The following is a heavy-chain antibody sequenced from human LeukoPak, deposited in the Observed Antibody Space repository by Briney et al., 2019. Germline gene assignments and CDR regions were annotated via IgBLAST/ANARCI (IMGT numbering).Heavy chain of an antibody. CDR3: TADPDSSAYSSPFDY. J-gene: IGHJ4*02. CDR1: GFTFSNAW. CDR2: IKSKTDGGTT. D-gene: IGHD3-22*01. Sequence: GGSLRLSCAASGFTFSNAWMNWVRQAPGKGLEWVGRIKSKTDGGTTDYAAPVKGRFTISRDDSKNTLYLQMNSLKSEDTAVYYCTADPDSSAYSSPFDYWGQGTLVTVSS. V-gene: IGHV3-15*01.